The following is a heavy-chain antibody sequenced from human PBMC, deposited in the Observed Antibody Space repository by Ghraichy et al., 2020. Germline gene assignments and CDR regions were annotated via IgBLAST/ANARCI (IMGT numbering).Heavy chain of an antibody. J-gene: IGHJ4*02. CDR3: ARTTYYDFWSGYYLSSIDY. CDR2: INSDGSST. CDR1: GFTFSSYW. Sequence: GESLNISCAASGFTFSSYWMHWVRQAPGKGLVWVSRINSDGSSTSYADSVKGRFTISRDNAKNTLYLQMNSLRAKDTAVYYCARTTYYDFWSGYYLSSIDYWGQGTLVTVSS. D-gene: IGHD3-3*01. V-gene: IGHV3-74*01.